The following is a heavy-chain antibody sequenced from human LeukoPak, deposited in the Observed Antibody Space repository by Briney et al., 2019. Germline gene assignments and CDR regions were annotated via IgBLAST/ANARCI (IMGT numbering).Heavy chain of an antibody. CDR1: GFTVSTYS. CDR3: ARGYDFDY. CDR2: FSSGGRT. J-gene: IGHJ4*02. V-gene: IGHV3-53*01. D-gene: IGHD3-3*01. Sequence: GGSLRLSCAASGFTVSTYSMSWVRQAPGKGLEWVATFSSGGRTSYADSVKGRFTISRDNAKNSVYLQMNSLRDEDTAVYYCARGYDFDYWGQGTLVTVSS.